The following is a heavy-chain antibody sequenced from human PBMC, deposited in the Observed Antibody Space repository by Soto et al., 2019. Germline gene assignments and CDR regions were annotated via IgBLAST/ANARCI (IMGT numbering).Heavy chain of an antibody. CDR3: VRDARYASSSYGFDV. D-gene: IGHD6-13*01. V-gene: IGHV3-11*01. J-gene: IGHJ6*02. Sequence: PGGSLRLSCVASGFTFSDYYMSWIRQAPGKGLAWVSYISNSGLAIYYADFVKDRFTVSRDNSNNSMSLQMESLRADDTAIYYCVRDARYASSSYGFDVWGQGTTVSVSS. CDR1: GFTFSDYY. CDR2: ISNSGLAI.